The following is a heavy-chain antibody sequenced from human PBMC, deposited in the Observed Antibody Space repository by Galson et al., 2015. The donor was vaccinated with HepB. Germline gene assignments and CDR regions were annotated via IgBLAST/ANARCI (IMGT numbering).Heavy chain of an antibody. CDR3: ARTRTQYCSSTSCYSCYIDY. V-gene: IGHV1-69*04. CDR1: GGTFSSYA. CDR2: IIPILGIA. J-gene: IGHJ4*02. Sequence: SVKVSCKASGGTFSSYAISWVRQAPGQGLEWMGRIIPILGIANYAQKFQGRVTITADKSTSTAYMELSSLRSEDTAVYYCARTRTQYCSSTSCYSCYIDYWGQGTPVTVSS. D-gene: IGHD2-2*01.